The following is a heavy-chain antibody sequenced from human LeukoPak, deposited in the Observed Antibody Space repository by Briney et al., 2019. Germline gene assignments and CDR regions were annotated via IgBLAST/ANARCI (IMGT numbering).Heavy chain of an antibody. CDR1: GFTFSGSA. CDR3: ARGPPSSYYYYYGMDV. V-gene: IGHV3-53*01. Sequence: GGSLRLSCAASGFTFSGSAMHWVRQAPGKGLEWVSVIYSGGSTYYADSVKGRFTISRDNSKNTLYLQMNSLRAEDTAVYYCARGPPSSYYYYYGMDVWGQGTTVTVSS. CDR2: IYSGGST. J-gene: IGHJ6*02.